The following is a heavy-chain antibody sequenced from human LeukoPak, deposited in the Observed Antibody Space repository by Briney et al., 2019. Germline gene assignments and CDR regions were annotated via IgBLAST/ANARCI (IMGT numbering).Heavy chain of an antibody. CDR1: GFTFDDYA. CDR2: ISWNSGSI. Sequence: GGSLRLSCAASGFTFDDYAMHWVRQAPGKGLEWVSGISWNSGSIGYADSVKGRFTISRDNSKNTLYLQMNSLRAEDTAVYYCAKCSGGSCLGRSFDYWGQGTLVTVSS. CDR3: AKCSGGSCLGRSFDY. D-gene: IGHD2-15*01. J-gene: IGHJ4*02. V-gene: IGHV3-9*01.